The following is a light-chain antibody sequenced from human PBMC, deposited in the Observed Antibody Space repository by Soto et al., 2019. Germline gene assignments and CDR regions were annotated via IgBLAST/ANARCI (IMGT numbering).Light chain of an antibody. Sequence: QPVLTQSPSASASLGASVKLTCTLSSGHSSYAIAWHQQQPEKGPRYLMKLDSDGSHTKWDAIPDRFSGSSSGAERYLTISSLQSEDEADYYCQTWGTGTQVVVGGGTKLTVL. CDR3: QTWGTGTQVV. V-gene: IGLV4-69*01. CDR1: SGHSSYA. CDR2: LDSDGSH. J-gene: IGLJ2*01.